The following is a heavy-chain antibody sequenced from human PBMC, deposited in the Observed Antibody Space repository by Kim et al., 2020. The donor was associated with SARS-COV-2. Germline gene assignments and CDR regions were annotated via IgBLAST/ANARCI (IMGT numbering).Heavy chain of an antibody. J-gene: IGHJ5*02. D-gene: IGHD3-3*01. V-gene: IGHV4-59*01. CDR3: ARDLRITIFGVEQNWFDP. Sequence: KSRVTISVDTSKNQFSLKLSSVTAADTAVYYCARDLRITIFGVEQNWFDPWGQGTLVTVSS.